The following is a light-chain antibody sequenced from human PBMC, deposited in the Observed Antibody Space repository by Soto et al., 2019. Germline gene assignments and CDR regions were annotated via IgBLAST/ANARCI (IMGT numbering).Light chain of an antibody. CDR1: QSVSSSY. CDR2: VAS. V-gene: IGKV3-20*01. CDR3: QQYGSSPRT. Sequence: EIVLTQSPGTLSLSPGERATLSCRASQSVSSSYLVWYQQKPGQAPRLLIYVASSRATGIPDRFSGSGSGTDFTLTVSRLEPEDFAVYYCQQYGSSPRTFGQGTKVEIK. J-gene: IGKJ1*01.